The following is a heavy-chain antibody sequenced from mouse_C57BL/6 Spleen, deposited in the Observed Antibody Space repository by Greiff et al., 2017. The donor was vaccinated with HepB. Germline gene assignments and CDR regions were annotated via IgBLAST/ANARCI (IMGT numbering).Heavy chain of an antibody. J-gene: IGHJ1*03. CDR2: IHPNSGST. CDR3: ARRNYSNFWYFDV. Sequence: QVQLQQSGAELVKPGASVKLSCKASGYTFTSYWMHWVKQRPGQGLEWIGMIHPNSGSTNYNEKFKSKATLTVDKSSSTAYMQLSSLTSEDSAVYYCARRNYSNFWYFDVWGTGTTVTVSS. D-gene: IGHD2-5*01. CDR1: GYTFTSYW. V-gene: IGHV1-64*01.